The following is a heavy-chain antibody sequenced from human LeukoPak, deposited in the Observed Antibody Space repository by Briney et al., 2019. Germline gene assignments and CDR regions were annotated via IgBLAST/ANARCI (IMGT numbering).Heavy chain of an antibody. J-gene: IGHJ6*02. CDR2: MNPNSGNT. D-gene: IGHD1-26*01. Sequence: ASVKVSCKAAGYTFTSYDINWVRQATGQGLEWRGGMNPNSGNTGYAQKFQGRVTMTRNTSISTAYMELSSLRSEDTAVYYCARREKYGMDVWGQGTTVTVSS. V-gene: IGHV1-8*01. CDR1: GYTFTSYD. CDR3: ARREKYGMDV.